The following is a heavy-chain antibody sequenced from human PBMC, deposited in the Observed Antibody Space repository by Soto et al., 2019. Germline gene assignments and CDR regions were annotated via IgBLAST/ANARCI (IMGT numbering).Heavy chain of an antibody. J-gene: IGHJ2*01. Sequence: GGSLRLSSAASGFTFSTYAMSWVRQAPGKGLEWVSVIGGRAGSTYYADSVKGRFTISRDNSKNTVYLQMNSLRAEDTAVYYCAKDARYCTKGVCYRGAGWYLELWGRGTLVTVCS. D-gene: IGHD2-8*01. CDR3: AKDARYCTKGVCYRGAGWYLEL. V-gene: IGHV3-23*01. CDR1: GFTFSTYA. CDR2: IGGRAGST.